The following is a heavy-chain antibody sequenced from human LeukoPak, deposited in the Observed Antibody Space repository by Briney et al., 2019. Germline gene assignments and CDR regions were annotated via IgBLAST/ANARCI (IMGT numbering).Heavy chain of an antibody. CDR1: GCTFSSYA. D-gene: IGHD6-19*01. J-gene: IGHJ5*02. CDR3: ARARNSGWYVPSEFDP. Sequence: ASVKVSCKASGCTFSSYAISWVRQAPGQGLEWMGGIIPIFGTANYAQKFQGRVTITADESTSTAYMELSSLRSEDTAVYYCARARNSGWYVPSEFDPWGQGTLVTVSS. CDR2: IIPIFGTA. V-gene: IGHV1-69*13.